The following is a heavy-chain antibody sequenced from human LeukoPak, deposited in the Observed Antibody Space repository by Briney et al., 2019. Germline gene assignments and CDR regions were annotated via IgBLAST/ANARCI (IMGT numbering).Heavy chain of an antibody. V-gene: IGHV1-46*01. D-gene: IGHD2-15*01. CDR1: GYTFSTYY. CDR3: ARGFCSGGTCYSYDY. Sequence: ASVKVSCKASGYTFSTYYMHWVRQAPGQGLEWMGVVDPSGGKSNYAQKFQGRVTMTSDTSTSTVYMDLSSLTSEDTAVYYCARGFCSGGTCYSYDYWGQGTLVTVSS. J-gene: IGHJ4*02. CDR2: VDPSGGKS.